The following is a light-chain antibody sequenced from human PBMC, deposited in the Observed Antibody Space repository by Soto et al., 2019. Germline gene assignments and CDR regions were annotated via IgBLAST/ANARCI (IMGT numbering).Light chain of an antibody. Sequence: QSVLTQSPSASASLGASVKLTCTLSSGHSDYAIAWHQQQPEKGPRYLMKLNSDGSHSKGDGIPDRFSVSSSGAERYLTISSLQSEDEADYHCETWGAGMVFGGGTKLTVL. CDR3: ETWGAGMV. CDR2: LNSDGSH. CDR1: SGHSDYA. V-gene: IGLV4-69*01. J-gene: IGLJ3*02.